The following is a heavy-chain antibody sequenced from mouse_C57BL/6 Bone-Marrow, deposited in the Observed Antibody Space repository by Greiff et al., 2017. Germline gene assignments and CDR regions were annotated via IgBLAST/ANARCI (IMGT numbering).Heavy chain of an antibody. CDR2: IHPNSGST. CDR3: ARERYDGDMDY. Sequence: QVQLQQPGAELVKPGASVKLSCKASGYTFTSYWMHWVKQRPGQGLEWIGMIHPNSGSTNYNEKFKSKATLTVDKSSSTAYMQLSRLTSEDAAVYYCARERYDGDMDYWGQGTTLTGSS. D-gene: IGHD2-12*01. V-gene: IGHV1-64*01. CDR1: GYTFTSYW. J-gene: IGHJ2*01.